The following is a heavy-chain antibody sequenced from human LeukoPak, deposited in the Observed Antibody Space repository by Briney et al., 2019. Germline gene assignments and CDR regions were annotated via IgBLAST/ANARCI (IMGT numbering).Heavy chain of an antibody. V-gene: IGHV1-18*01. CDR2: ISANNGET. J-gene: IGHJ5*02. CDR3: ARDACVPCGGDCCHDP. CDR1: GYTFTNYG. Sequence: ASVKVSCKASGYTFTNYGISWVRQAPGQGLEWMAWISANNGETRYAQKFQGRVILTTDTSTTTAYMDLRNLRPDDTAVYYCARDACVPCGGDCCHDPWGQGTLVTVS. D-gene: IGHD2-21*02.